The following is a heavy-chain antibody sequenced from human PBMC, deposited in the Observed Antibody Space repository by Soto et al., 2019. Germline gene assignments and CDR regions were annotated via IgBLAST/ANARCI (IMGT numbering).Heavy chain of an antibody. CDR3: AKGSIEYSASVDN. J-gene: IGHJ4*02. Sequence: DVQLLESGGGLVQPGGSLRLSCAASGFSFSSYAMVWVRQAPGKGLEWFAVISARGGSSYFADSVKGRFTHFRDNSKNVLSLEMNSLRAEDTAIYFCAKGSIEYSASVDNWGQGTLVVVSS. CDR1: GFSFSSYA. CDR2: ISARGGSS. V-gene: IGHV3-23*01. D-gene: IGHD5-12*01.